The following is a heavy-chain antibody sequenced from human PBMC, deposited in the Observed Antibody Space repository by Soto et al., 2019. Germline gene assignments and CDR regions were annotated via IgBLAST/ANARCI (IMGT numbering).Heavy chain of an antibody. J-gene: IGHJ6*02. V-gene: IGHV3-30*09. D-gene: IGHD3-3*01. CDR1: GFTFSDSA. CDR2: TSKDGNEK. CDR3: ARDIRIEWTGHVLSWAMDV. Sequence: GGSLRLSCAASGFTFSDSAMHWVRQAPGKGLEWVAMTSKDGNEKFYAESVRGRFAISRDNSKNTLYLQTDILRPDDTAVYYCARDIRIEWTGHVLSWAMDVWGQGTTVTVSS.